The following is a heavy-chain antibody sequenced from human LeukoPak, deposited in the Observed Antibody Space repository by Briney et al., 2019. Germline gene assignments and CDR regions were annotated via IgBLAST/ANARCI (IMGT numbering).Heavy chain of an antibody. V-gene: IGHV1-2*02. CDR3: APRTIFGVY. CDR1: GYTFTAYY. J-gene: IGHJ4*02. Sequence: GASVKVSCKASGYTFTAYYMHWVRQAPGQGLEWMAWINPNCGNTLYAQNFQGRVTLTRDNSISTAYMELSGLRSDDTAVYYGAPRTIFGVYWGWGTVITVS. D-gene: IGHD3-3*01. CDR2: INPNCGNT.